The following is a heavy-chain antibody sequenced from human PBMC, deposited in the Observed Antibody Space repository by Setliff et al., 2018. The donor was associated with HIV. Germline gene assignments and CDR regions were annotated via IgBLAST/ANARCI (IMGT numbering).Heavy chain of an antibody. CDR1: GGTFSSYA. J-gene: IGHJ6*02. CDR3: ARGGFLGSSSWYSIGDYYYGMDV. CDR2: INAGDDNT. V-gene: IGHV1-3*01. Sequence: ASVKFSCKASGGTFSSYAISWVRQAPGQRLEWMGYINAGDDNTRYSEKFQGRVTITRDTSANTAYMELRSLRSDDTAVYYCARGGFLGSSSWYSIGDYYYGMDVWGQGTTVTVSS. D-gene: IGHD6-13*01.